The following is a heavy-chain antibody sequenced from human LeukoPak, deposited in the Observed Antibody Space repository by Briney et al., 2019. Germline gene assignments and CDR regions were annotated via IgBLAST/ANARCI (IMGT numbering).Heavy chain of an antibody. CDR1: GVSINSNTFY. D-gene: IGHD6-19*01. CDR3: ARHWSSGWY. J-gene: IGHJ4*02. CDR2: ISYSGSA. V-gene: IGHV4-39*01. Sequence: SETLSLTCTVSGVSINSNTFYWGWIRQPPGKGLEWIGSISYSGSAYYNPSLKSRVTISVDTSKNQFSLKLSSVTAADTAVYYCARHWSSGWYWGQGTLVTVSS.